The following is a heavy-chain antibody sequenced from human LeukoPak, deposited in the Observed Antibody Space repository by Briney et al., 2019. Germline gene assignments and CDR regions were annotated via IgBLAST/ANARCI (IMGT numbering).Heavy chain of an antibody. CDR2: IYYSGST. J-gene: IGHJ4*02. Sequence: SETLSLTCTVSGGSISSYYWSWIWQPPGKGLEWIGYIYYSGSTNYNPSLKSRVTISVDTSKNQFSLKLSSVTAADTAVYYCAREVSSGWFDYWGQGTLVTVSS. V-gene: IGHV4-59*01. D-gene: IGHD6-19*01. CDR3: AREVSSGWFDY. CDR1: GGSISSYY.